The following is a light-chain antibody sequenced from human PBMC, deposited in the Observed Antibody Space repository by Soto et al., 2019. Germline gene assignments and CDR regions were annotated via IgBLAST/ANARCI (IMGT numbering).Light chain of an antibody. CDR2: GAS. J-gene: IGKJ1*01. V-gene: IGKV3-20*01. Sequence: TLSLSPGERATLSCRASQSVGSSYLAWYQQKPGQAPRLLIYGASSRATGIPDRFSGSGSGTDFTLTISRLEPEDFAVYYCQQYGSCQEWTFGQGTKVDIK. CDR3: QQYGSCQEWT. CDR1: QSVGSSY.